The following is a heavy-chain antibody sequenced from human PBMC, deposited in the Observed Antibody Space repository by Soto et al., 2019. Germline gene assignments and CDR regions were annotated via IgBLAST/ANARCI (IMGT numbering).Heavy chain of an antibody. J-gene: IGHJ6*02. V-gene: IGHV4-31*03. D-gene: IGHD5-12*01. CDR2: IYYSGST. Sequence: QVQLQESGPGLVKPSQTLSLTCTVSGGSISSGGYYWSWIRQHPGKGLEWIGYIYYSGSTYYNPSLEGRVTISVDTSKNQFSLKLSSVTAADTAVYYCARDGATGEDYYYGMDVWGQGTTVTVSS. CDR3: ARDGATGEDYYYGMDV. CDR1: GGSISSGGYY.